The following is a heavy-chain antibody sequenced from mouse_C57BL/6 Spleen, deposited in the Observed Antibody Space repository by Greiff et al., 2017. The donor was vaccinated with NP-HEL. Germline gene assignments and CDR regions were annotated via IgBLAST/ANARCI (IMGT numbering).Heavy chain of an antibody. J-gene: IGHJ4*01. CDR1: GYTFTDYN. Sequence: EVQLQQSGPELVKPGASVKIPCKASGYTFTDYNMDWVKQSHGKSLEWIGDINPNNGGTIYNQKFKGKATLTVDKSSSTAYMELRSLTSEDTAVYYCARGENYGSSFYYAKDYWGQGTSVTVSS. CDR2: INPNNGGT. CDR3: ARGENYGSSFYYAKDY. V-gene: IGHV1-18*01. D-gene: IGHD1-1*01.